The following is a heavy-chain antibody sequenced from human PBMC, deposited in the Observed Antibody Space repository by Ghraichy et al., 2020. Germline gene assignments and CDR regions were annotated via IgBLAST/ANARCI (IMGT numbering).Heavy chain of an antibody. CDR3: ARLYYYDSRGSYYFDF. D-gene: IGHD3-22*01. Sequence: GGSLRLSCAASGFTFGSYVMSWVRQAPGKGLEWVSGISGSGGSAYYAGSVKGRFTISRDNSKNTLYLQMNSLRAEDTAVYYCARLYYYDSRGSYYFDFWGQGTLVTVSS. CDR1: GFTFGSYV. CDR2: ISGSGGSA. J-gene: IGHJ4*02. V-gene: IGHV3-23*01.